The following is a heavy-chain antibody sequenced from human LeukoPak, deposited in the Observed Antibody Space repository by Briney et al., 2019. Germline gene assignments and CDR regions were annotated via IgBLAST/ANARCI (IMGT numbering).Heavy chain of an antibody. CDR2: ISAYNGNT. Sequence: ASVKVSCKASGYTFNSHNVNWVRQAAGQGLEWMGWISAYNGNTNYAQKLQGRVTMTTDTSTSTAYMELRSLRSDDTAVYYCARDGRWFGELDFDYWGQGTLVTVSS. CDR1: GYTFNSHN. CDR3: ARDGRWFGELDFDY. D-gene: IGHD3-10*01. V-gene: IGHV1-18*01. J-gene: IGHJ4*02.